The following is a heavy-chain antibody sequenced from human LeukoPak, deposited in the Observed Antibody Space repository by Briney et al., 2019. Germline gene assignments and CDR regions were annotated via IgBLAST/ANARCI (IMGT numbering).Heavy chain of an antibody. D-gene: IGHD2-2*01. Sequence: PGRSLRLSCAASGFTFSSYAMHWVRQAPGKGLEWVAVISYDGSNKYYADSVKGRFTISRDNSKNTLYLQMNSLRAEDTAVYYCAKRHNAAGSTSCLDYWGQGTLVTVSS. CDR1: GFTFSSYA. J-gene: IGHJ4*02. CDR2: ISYDGSNK. V-gene: IGHV3-30-3*02. CDR3: AKRHNAAGSTSCLDY.